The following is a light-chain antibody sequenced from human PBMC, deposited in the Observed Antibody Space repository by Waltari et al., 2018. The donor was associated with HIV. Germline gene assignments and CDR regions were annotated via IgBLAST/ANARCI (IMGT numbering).Light chain of an antibody. Sequence: QPVVTQEPSFSVSPGGTVTLTFGLSSGSVSTSFYPRWYQQTPGQAPRTLIYSTNTRSSGVSDRFSGSILGNKAALTITGAQADDESDYYCVLYMGSGIGVFGGGTKLTVL. J-gene: IGLJ2*01. CDR2: STN. CDR3: VLYMGSGIGV. CDR1: SGSVSTSFY. V-gene: IGLV8-61*01.